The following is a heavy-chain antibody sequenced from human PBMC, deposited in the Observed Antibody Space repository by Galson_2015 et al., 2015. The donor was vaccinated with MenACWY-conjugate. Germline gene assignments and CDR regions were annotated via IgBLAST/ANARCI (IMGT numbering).Heavy chain of an antibody. D-gene: IGHD2-2*01. J-gene: IGHJ4*02. CDR3: ATYCSSPSCYANGAY. Sequence: SLRLSCAASGFTFSRYWMHWVRQSPGKGLVWVSRINSDGSAADYADSVMGRFTISRDNAKNTLYPQMNSLRAEDTAVYYCATYCSSPSCYANGAYWGQGTLVTVSS. V-gene: IGHV3-74*01. CDR1: GFTFSRYW. CDR2: INSDGSAA.